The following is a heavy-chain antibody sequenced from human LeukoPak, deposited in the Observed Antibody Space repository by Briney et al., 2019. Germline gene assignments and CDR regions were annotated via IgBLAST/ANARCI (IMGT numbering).Heavy chain of an antibody. J-gene: IGHJ4*02. V-gene: IGHV3-7*04. CDR3: ARGGYSYGSDY. CDR1: EFRFGRDW. CDR2: IKQDGSEK. D-gene: IGHD5-18*01. Sequence: GGSLRLSCVASEFRFGRDWISWVRQAPGKGLEWVANIKQDGSEKYYVDSVKGRFTISRDNAKNPLYLQMNSLRAEDTAVYYCARGGYSYGSDYWGQGTLVTVSS.